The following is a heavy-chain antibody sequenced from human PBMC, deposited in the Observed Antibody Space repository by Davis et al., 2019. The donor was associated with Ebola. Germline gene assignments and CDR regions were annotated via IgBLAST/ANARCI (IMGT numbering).Heavy chain of an antibody. J-gene: IGHJ3*02. CDR3: ARIPGYCSGGSCYSGAFDI. V-gene: IGHV2-70*04. Sequence: SGPTLVKPTQTLTLTCTFSGFSLSTSGMRVSWIRQPPGKALEWLARIDWDDDNFYSTSLKTRLTISKDTSKNQVVLTMTNMDPVDTATYYCARIPGYCSGGSCYSGAFDIWGQGTMVTVSS. CDR1: GFSLSTSGMR. D-gene: IGHD2-15*01. CDR2: IDWDDDN.